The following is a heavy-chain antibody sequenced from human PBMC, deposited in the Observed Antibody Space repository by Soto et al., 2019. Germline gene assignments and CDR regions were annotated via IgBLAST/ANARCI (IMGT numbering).Heavy chain of an antibody. CDR3: ARGRYCSSTRCLNE. J-gene: IGHJ4*02. CDR2: IYYSGST. CDR1: GGSISSYY. Sequence: SETLSLTCTVSGGSISSYYWSWIRQPTGKGLEWIGYIYYSGSTNYNPSLKSRVTISVDTSKNQSSLKLSSVTAADTAVYYCARGRYCSSTRCLNEWGQGTLVTVS. V-gene: IGHV4-59*01. D-gene: IGHD2-2*01.